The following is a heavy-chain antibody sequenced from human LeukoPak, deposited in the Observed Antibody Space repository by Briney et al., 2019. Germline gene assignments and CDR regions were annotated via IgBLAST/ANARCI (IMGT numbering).Heavy chain of an antibody. J-gene: IGHJ4*02. Sequence: GGSLRLSCTASGLTYSSFSMSWVRQDPGKGLEWVSVMSGSGDSTYYAGSVKGRFTISRDNSKNTLYLQMNSLRAEDTAIYYCAKSSSSNCYSPHDYWGQGTLVTVSS. CDR3: AKSSSSNCYSPHDY. V-gene: IGHV3-23*01. CDR2: MSGSGDST. D-gene: IGHD2-2*01. CDR1: GLTYSSFS.